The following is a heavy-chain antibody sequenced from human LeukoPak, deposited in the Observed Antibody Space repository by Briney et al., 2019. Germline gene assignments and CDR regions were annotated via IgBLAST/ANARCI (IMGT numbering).Heavy chain of an antibody. CDR2: IYYSGST. Sequence: SETLSLTCTVSGYSISSGYYWGWIRQPPGKGLEWIGSIYYSGSTYYNPSLKSRVTISVDTSKNQFSLKLSSVTAADTAVYYCARDSSGWYFDYWGQGTLVTVSS. CDR1: GYSISSGYY. CDR3: ARDSSGWYFDY. V-gene: IGHV4-38-2*02. J-gene: IGHJ4*02. D-gene: IGHD6-19*01.